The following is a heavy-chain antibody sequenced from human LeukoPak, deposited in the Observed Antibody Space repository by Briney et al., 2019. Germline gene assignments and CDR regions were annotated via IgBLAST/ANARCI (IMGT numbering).Heavy chain of an antibody. CDR2: IGWDGGST. CDR3: AKDFSYGYCSGGSCSRGVDY. D-gene: IGHD2-15*01. J-gene: IGHJ4*02. CDR1: GFTFSSYE. V-gene: IGHV3-43D*03. Sequence: GGSPRLSCAASGFTFSSYEMTWVRQAPAKGLEWVSLIGWDGGSTYYADSVKGRFTISRDNSKNSLYLQMNSLRAEDTALYYCAKDFSYGYCSGGSCSRGVDYWGQGTLVTVSS.